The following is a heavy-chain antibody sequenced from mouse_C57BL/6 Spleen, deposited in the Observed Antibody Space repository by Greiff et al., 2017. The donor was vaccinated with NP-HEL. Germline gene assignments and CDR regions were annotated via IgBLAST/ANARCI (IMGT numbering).Heavy chain of an antibody. CDR2: IYPGSGST. J-gene: IGHJ2*01. CDR1: GYTFTSYW. CDR3: ARSVCYGYLDY. V-gene: IGHV1-55*01. Sequence: QVQLQHSGAELVKPGASVKMSCKASGYTFTSYWITWVKQRPGQGLEWIGDIYPGSGSTNSNEKFKSKATLTVDTSSSTAYMQLSCLTAEDSAVYCCARSVCYGYLDYWGQGTTLTVSS. D-gene: IGHD2-1*01.